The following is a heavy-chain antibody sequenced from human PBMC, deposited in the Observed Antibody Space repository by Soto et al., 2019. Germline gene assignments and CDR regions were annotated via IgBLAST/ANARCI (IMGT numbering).Heavy chain of an antibody. V-gene: IGHV3-23*01. D-gene: IGHD3-10*01. Sequence: EVQLLESGGGLVQPGGSLRLSCAASGFTFSSYAMSWVLQAPGKGLEWVSAISGSGGSTYYADSVKGRFTISRDNSKNTLYLQMNSLRAEDTAVYYCAKARADYYGSGSPIDYWGQGTLVTVSS. CDR1: GFTFSSYA. CDR2: ISGSGGST. CDR3: AKARADYYGSGSPIDY. J-gene: IGHJ4*02.